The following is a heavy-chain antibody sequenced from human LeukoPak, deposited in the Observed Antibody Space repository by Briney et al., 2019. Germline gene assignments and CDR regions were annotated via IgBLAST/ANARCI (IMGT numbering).Heavy chain of an antibody. CDR1: GFTFSSYA. Sequence: GGSLRLSCTASGFTFSSYAMNWVRQAPGKGLEWVSGIGAGGTFTYYADSVKGRFTIFRDNSRNTLYLQMNSLRADDTAVYYCAKGINGYLYYFDYWGQGTLVTVSS. CDR2: IGAGGTFT. V-gene: IGHV3-23*01. D-gene: IGHD2-8*01. CDR3: AKGINGYLYYFDY. J-gene: IGHJ4*02.